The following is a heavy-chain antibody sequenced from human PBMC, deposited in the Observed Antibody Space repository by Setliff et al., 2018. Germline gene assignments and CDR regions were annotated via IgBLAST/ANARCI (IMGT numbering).Heavy chain of an antibody. CDR3: ARRYEVVIITKTGAFDI. Sequence: SETLSLTCTVSGGSIGTNHYYWEWIRQAPGKGLEWIGRISYSGDTYYSPSLRSRVTISVATSKNQFSLKLRSVTAADTAVYYCARRYEVVIITKTGAFDIWGPGTMVTVSS. V-gene: IGHV4-39*01. CDR2: ISYSGDT. CDR1: GGSIGTNHYY. D-gene: IGHD3-22*01. J-gene: IGHJ3*02.